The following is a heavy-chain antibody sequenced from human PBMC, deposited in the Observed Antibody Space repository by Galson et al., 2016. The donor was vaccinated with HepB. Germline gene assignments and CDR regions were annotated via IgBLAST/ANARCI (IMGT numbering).Heavy chain of an antibody. CDR2: ISYDGSKK. V-gene: IGHV3-30*18. CDR1: GFTFSSYG. Sequence: SLRLSCAASGFTFSSYGMHWVRQAPGKGLEWVALISYDGSKKYYADSVEGRFTISRDNSKNTLYLQMNSLRVEDTAVYYCAKDIFISVAASYYYYGMDVWGLGTTVAVSS. J-gene: IGHJ6*02. D-gene: IGHD6-19*01. CDR3: AKDIFISVAASYYYYGMDV.